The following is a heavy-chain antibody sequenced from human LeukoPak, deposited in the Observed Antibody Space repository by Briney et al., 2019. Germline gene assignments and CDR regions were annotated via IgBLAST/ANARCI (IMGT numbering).Heavy chain of an antibody. V-gene: IGHV1-3*04. CDR1: GYTFTRYT. CDR3: ASNFYYDSSGYPISFDY. J-gene: IGHJ4*02. Sequence: ASVKVSCKASGYTFTRYTMHWVRQAPGQRLEWMGWINTGNGYTKYSQKFQGRVTITRDTSASTAYMELSSLRSEDTAVYYCASNFYYDSSGYPISFDYWGQGTLVTVSS. CDR2: INTGNGYT. D-gene: IGHD3-22*01.